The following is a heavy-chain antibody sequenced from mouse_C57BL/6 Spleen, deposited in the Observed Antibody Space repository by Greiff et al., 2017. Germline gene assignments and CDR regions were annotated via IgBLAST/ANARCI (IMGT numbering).Heavy chain of an antibody. CDR1: GYTFTSYW. Sequence: QVQLKQPGAELVKPGASVKMSCKASGYTFTSYWITWVKQRPGQGLEWIGDIYPGSGSTNYNEKFKSKATLTVDTSSSTAYMQLSSLTSEDSAVYYCARNYGSSYLYWYLMSGAQGPRSPSPQ. V-gene: IGHV1-55*01. D-gene: IGHD1-1*01. CDR2: IYPGSGST. J-gene: IGHJ1*03. CDR3: ARNYGSSYLYWYLMS.